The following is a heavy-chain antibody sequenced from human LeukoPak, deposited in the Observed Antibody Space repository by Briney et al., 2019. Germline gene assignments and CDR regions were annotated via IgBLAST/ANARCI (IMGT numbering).Heavy chain of an antibody. CDR2: ISGSAGTT. J-gene: IGHJ3*02. CDR1: GFTFSSYA. CDR3: AREAVTGSAFDI. V-gene: IGHV3-23*01. Sequence: GGSLRLSCAASGFTFSSYAMSWVRQAPGKGLEWVSGISGSAGTTYYADSVKGRFTISRDNAKNSLYLQMDSLRAEDTAVYYCAREAVTGSAFDIWGQGTMVTVSS. D-gene: IGHD6-19*01.